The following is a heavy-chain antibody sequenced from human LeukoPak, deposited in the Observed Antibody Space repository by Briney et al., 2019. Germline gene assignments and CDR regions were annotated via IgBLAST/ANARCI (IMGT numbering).Heavy chain of an antibody. CDR2: IYYSWGT. V-gene: IGHV4-38-2*01. CDR3: ARNVTAGFFDF. Sequence: EPSETLSLTCAVSGSSITSDYFWGWIRQPPGKGLEWIATIYYSWGTYFNPSLKSRFSISLDASKNQFSLKLTSLTAADTAIYYCARNVTAGFFDFWGQGILVTVSS. D-gene: IGHD3-10*01. J-gene: IGHJ4*02. CDR1: GSSITSDYF.